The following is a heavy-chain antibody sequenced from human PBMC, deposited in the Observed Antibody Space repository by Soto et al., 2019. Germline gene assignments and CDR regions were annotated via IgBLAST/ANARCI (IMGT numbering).Heavy chain of an antibody. CDR1: VGSISSGGYY. CDR2: IYYSGTT. CDR3: ARRAHMSRRGETFSYYYYGMDV. Sequence: SETLSLTCTVSVGSISSGGYYWSWIRQHPGKGLEWIGYIYYSGTTYYNPSLKSRVTISVDTSKNQFSLKLSSVTAADTAVYYCARRAHMSRRGETFSYYYYGMDVWGQGTTVT. D-gene: IGHD3-16*01. J-gene: IGHJ6*02. V-gene: IGHV4-31*03.